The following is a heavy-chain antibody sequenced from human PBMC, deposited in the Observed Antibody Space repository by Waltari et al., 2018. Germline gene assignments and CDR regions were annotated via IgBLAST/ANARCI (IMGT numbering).Heavy chain of an antibody. CDR3: ARDPGYCSSTSCFSYYYYGMDV. J-gene: IGHJ6*02. V-gene: IGHV1-3*01. Sequence: QVQLVQSGAEVKKPGASVKVSCKASGYTFTSYAMHWVRQAPGQRLEWRGWINAGNGNTKYSQKFQGRVTITRDTSASTAYMELSSLRSEDTAVYYCARDPGYCSSTSCFSYYYYGMDVWGQGTTVTVSS. D-gene: IGHD2-2*01. CDR2: INAGNGNT. CDR1: GYTFTSYA.